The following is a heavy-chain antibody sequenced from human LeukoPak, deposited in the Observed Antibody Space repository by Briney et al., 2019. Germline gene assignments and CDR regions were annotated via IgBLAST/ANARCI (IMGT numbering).Heavy chain of an antibody. CDR2: ISSSSSYI. Sequence: PGGSLRLSCAASGFTFSSYSMNWDRQAPGKGLEWVSSISSSSSYIYYADSVKGRFTISRDNAKNSLYLQMNSLRGEDTAVYYCASPWAYYYDGSGHDYWGQGTLVTVSS. J-gene: IGHJ4*02. CDR1: GFTFSSYS. CDR3: ASPWAYYYDGSGHDY. V-gene: IGHV3-21*01. D-gene: IGHD3-22*01.